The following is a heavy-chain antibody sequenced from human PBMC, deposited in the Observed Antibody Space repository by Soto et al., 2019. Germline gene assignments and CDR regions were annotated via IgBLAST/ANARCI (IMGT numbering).Heavy chain of an antibody. J-gene: IGHJ5*02. V-gene: IGHV4-31*03. CDR1: GGSISSDPSF. D-gene: IGHD3-10*01. Sequence: PSETLSLTCTVSGGSISSDPSFWSWIHQVPGKGPEWIAFISNSGTTSYNPSLRSRVTISADTSKSQFSLNLTSVTAADTAVYYCARGGASSKWFDPWGQGTLVTVSS. CDR2: ISNSGTT. CDR3: ARGGASSKWFDP.